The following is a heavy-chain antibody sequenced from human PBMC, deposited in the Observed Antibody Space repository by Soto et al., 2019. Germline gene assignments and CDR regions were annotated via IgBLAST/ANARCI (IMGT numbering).Heavy chain of an antibody. V-gene: IGHV4-39*01. CDR2: IFYLGSS. CDR3: ARHSLALRKNNWFDP. Sequence: LSLTCTVSGDSIISSDFYWGWVRQPPGKGLEWIGSIFYLGSSYYNPSLKSRVTMSVDTSKNQFSLRLRSVTAADTALYFCARHSLALRKNNWFDPWGQGIMVTVSS. CDR1: GDSIISSDFY. J-gene: IGHJ5*02. D-gene: IGHD3-3*02.